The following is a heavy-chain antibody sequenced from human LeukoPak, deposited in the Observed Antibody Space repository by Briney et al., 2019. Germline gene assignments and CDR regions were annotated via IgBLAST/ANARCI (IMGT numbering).Heavy chain of an antibody. V-gene: IGHV1-2*02. Sequence: ATVKVSCKASGYTFTGYYMHWVRQAPGQGLEWMGWINPNSGGTNYAQEFQGRVTMTRDTSISTAYMELSRLRSDDTAVYYCARGGIAAAGPHDAFDIWGQGTMVTVSS. CDR1: GYTFTGYY. CDR3: ARGGIAAAGPHDAFDI. D-gene: IGHD6-13*01. J-gene: IGHJ3*02. CDR2: INPNSGGT.